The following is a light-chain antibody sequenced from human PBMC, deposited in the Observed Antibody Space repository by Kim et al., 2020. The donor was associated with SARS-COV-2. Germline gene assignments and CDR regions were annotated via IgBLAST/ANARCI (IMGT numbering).Light chain of an antibody. CDR2: GAS. J-gene: IGKJ1*01. Sequence: EIVMTQSPAALSVSPGERATLSCRASQSVSSNLAWYQHKPGQAPRLLIYGASTRATGIPARFSGSGSGTEFTLTISSLQSEDFAIYYCQQYNNWPRTFCQGTKVDIK. CDR1: QSVSSN. CDR3: QQYNNWPRT. V-gene: IGKV3-15*01.